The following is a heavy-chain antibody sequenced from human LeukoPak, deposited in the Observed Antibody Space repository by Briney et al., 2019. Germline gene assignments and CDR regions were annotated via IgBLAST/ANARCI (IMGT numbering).Heavy chain of an antibody. CDR2: LHRAGST. V-gene: IGHV3-66*02. CDR3: ARASWELLSYYYYYYMDV. D-gene: IGHD1-26*01. Sequence: FLRSSSPAPGFTVSSTHMSWHRPAPRNRLKLVSVLHRAGSTYYADSVKGRFTISRDNSKNTLYLQMNSLRAEDTAVYYCARASWELLSYYYYYYMDVWGKGTTVTVSS. J-gene: IGHJ6*03. CDR1: GFTVSSTH.